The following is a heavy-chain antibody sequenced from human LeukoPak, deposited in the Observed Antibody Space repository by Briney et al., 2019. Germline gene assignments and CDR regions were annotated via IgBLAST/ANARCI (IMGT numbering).Heavy chain of an antibody. CDR3: ARESYDSGEFS. CDR2: IHTSGNS. CDR1: GDSISLYY. J-gene: IGHJ5*02. D-gene: IGHD3-22*01. V-gene: IGHV4-4*07. Sequence: SETLPLTCTMSGDSISLYYWTWIRQPAGKGLEWIGRIHTSGNSNYNPSLKSRVTMSVDTSKNQFSLKLSSVTAADTAVYYCARESYDSGEFSWGQGTLVTVSS.